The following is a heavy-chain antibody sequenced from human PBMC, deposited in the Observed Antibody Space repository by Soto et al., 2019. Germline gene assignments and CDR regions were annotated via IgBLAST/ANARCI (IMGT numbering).Heavy chain of an antibody. CDR2: ISSSSSYI. CDR3: ARAHSSSPFGYDSSGYYPYYFDY. CDR1: GFTFSSYS. J-gene: IGHJ4*02. V-gene: IGHV3-21*01. Sequence: GGSLRLSCAASGFTFSSYSMNWVRQAPGKGLEWVSSISSSSSYIYYADSVKGRFTISRDNAKNSLYLQMNSLRAEDTAVYYCARAHSSSPFGYDSSGYYPYYFDYWGQGTLVTVSS. D-gene: IGHD3-22*01.